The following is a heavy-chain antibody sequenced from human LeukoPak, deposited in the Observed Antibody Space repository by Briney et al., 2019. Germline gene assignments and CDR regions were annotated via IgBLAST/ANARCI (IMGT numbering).Heavy chain of an antibody. V-gene: IGHV3-43D*03. J-gene: IGHJ4*02. CDR3: AKDGGRDYYDSSGYFD. Sequence: GGSLRLSCAASGFTFDDYAMHWVRQAPGKGLEWVSLISWDGGSTYYADSVKGRFTISRDNSKNSLYLQMNSLRAEDTALYYCAKDGGRDYYDSSGYFDWGQGTLVTVSS. CDR1: GFTFDDYA. CDR2: ISWDGGST. D-gene: IGHD3-22*01.